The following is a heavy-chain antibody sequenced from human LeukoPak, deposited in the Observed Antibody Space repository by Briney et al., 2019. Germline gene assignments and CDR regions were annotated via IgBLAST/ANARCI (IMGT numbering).Heavy chain of an antibody. D-gene: IGHD3-22*01. Sequence: GGSLRLSCAASGFTVSRNYMSWVRQAPGKGLEWVSAISGSGGSTFYADSVKGRFTISRDNSKNTLYLQMNSLRAEDTAVYYCAKDRGSSGYSPLNWGQGTLVTVSS. CDR1: GFTVSRNY. CDR2: ISGSGGST. CDR3: AKDRGSSGYSPLN. V-gene: IGHV3-23*01. J-gene: IGHJ4*02.